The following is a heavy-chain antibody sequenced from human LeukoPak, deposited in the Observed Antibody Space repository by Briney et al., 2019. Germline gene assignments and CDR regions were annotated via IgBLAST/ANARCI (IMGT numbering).Heavy chain of an antibody. Sequence: GGALRLSCAASGFSFSSYEMNWGRQAPGKGLEWVSYISSSGSTIYYADSVKGRFTISRDNAKNSLYLQMNSLRAEDTAVYYCAELGITMIGGVWGKGTTVTISS. V-gene: IGHV3-48*03. D-gene: IGHD3-10*02. CDR1: GFSFSSYE. CDR2: ISSSGSTI. CDR3: AELGITMIGGV. J-gene: IGHJ6*04.